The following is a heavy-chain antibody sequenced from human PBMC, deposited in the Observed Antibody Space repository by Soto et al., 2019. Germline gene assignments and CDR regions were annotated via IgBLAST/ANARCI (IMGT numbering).Heavy chain of an antibody. CDR1: GFTFTSSA. CDR3: AAGRYNWNYDDYYYGMDV. Sequence: SVKVSCKASGFTFTSSAVQWVRQARGQRLEWIGWIVAGSGNTNYAQKFQERVTITRDMSTSTAYMELSSLRSEDTAVYYCAAGRYNWNYDDYYYGMDVWGQGTTVTVSS. J-gene: IGHJ6*02. V-gene: IGHV1-58*01. D-gene: IGHD1-7*01. CDR2: IVAGSGNT.